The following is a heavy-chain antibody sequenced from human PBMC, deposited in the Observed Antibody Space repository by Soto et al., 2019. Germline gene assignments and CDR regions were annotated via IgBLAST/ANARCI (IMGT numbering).Heavy chain of an antibody. D-gene: IGHD3-22*01. CDR1: GYTFTSYG. CDR3: ARDTSWTVADSSGYSHFDY. CDR2: ISAYNGNT. Sequence: ASVKVSCKASGYTFTSYGISWVRQAPGQGLEWMGWISAYNGNTNYAQKLQGRVTMTTDTSTSTAYMELRSLRSDDTAVYYCARDTSWTVADSSGYSHFDYWGQGTLVTVSS. J-gene: IGHJ4*02. V-gene: IGHV1-18*01.